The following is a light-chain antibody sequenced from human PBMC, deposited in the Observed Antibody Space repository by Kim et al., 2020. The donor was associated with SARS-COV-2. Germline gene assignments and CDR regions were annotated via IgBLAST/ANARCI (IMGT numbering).Light chain of an antibody. CDR2: EVN. J-gene: IGLJ1*01. CDR3: ISYAGNNVYV. V-gene: IGLV2-8*01. CDR1: GSEVGGYNY. Sequence: GQSVTIACPGTGSEVGGYNYVSWYQQHPGKAPKLMIYEVNRRPSGVPDRFSAPKSGNTASLTVSGLQAEDEADYYCISYAGNNVYVFGTGTKVTVL.